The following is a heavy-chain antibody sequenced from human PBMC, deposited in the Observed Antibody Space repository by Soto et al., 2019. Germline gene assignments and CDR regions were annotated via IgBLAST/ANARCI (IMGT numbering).Heavy chain of an antibody. J-gene: IGHJ6*02. Sequence: QVQHVQSGAEVKKPGDSVKVSCKASGYSFTGHYMHWVRRAPGQGLEWMGWVNLNTGGTDYAQEFQGRVTMTTATSIRTVYLEVTRLKFDDTAIYYCGREPSSFLGRVYGMDVWGQGTAVTVSS. CDR1: GYSFTGHY. V-gene: IGHV1-2*02. CDR3: GREPSSFLGRVYGMDV. CDR2: VNLNTGGT.